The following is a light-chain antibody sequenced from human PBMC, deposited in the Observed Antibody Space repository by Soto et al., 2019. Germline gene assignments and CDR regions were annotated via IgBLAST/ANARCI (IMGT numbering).Light chain of an antibody. Sequence: QSVLTQPPSVSGAPGQKVIISCTGSTSNIGAGYDVHWYQQLPGTAPKLLIYSNSNRPSGVPDRLSGSKSGTSASLAITGLQVEDEADYYCQSYDSSLSAAVFGGGTKRTVL. V-gene: IGLV1-40*01. CDR3: QSYDSSLSAAV. CDR1: TSNIGAGYD. J-gene: IGLJ3*02. CDR2: SNS.